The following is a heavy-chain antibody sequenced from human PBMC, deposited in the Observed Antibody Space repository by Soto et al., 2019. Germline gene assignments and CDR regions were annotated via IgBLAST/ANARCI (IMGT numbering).Heavy chain of an antibody. D-gene: IGHD2-8*01. Sequence: RRLSCAASRFDFTSYGMHWLRQAPGKGLEWVAVMSNDGNNQFYADSVRGRFIISRDTSKNTLFLQMTSLRPEDTAVYHCARGFCANSVCYYFFDLWGQGAMVTVYS. CDR1: RFDFTSYG. CDR3: ARGFCANSVCYYFFDL. J-gene: IGHJ4*02. V-gene: IGHV3-30*03. CDR2: MSNDGNNQ.